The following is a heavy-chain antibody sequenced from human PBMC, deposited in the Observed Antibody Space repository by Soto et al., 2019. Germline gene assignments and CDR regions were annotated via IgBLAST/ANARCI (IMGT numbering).Heavy chain of an antibody. CDR3: ARHTKGGSVFYYYYYMDV. D-gene: IGHD3-16*01. V-gene: IGHV4-39*01. CDR2: IYYSGST. J-gene: IGHJ6*03. CDR1: GGSISSSSYY. Sequence: QLQLQESGPGLVKPSETLSLTCTVSGGSISSSSYYWGWIRQPPGKGLEWIGSIYYSGSTYYNPSLKSRVTISVDTSKNQFSLKLSSVTAADTAVYYCARHTKGGSVFYYYYYMDVWGKGTTVTVSS.